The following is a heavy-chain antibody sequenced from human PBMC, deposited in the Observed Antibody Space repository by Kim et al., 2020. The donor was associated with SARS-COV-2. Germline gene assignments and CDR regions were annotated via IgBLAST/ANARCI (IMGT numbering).Heavy chain of an antibody. D-gene: IGHD6-19*01. Sequence: YADPVKGRFTISRDNAKTTLYLQMNSRRAEDTSVYYCAKVKQWLVGGFDYWGQGTLVTVSS. J-gene: IGHJ4*02. CDR3: AKVKQWLVGGFDY. V-gene: IGHV3-23*01.